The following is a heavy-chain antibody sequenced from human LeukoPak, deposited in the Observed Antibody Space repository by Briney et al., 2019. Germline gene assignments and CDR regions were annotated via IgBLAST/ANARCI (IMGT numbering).Heavy chain of an antibody. Sequence: ASVKVSCKASGYSFTNYDINWVRQATGQGLEWMGWMNPKSGDTGYSQKFQGRVFITRDTSINTAYMELSSLGSDDTAVYYCAKGGRGGAITLVRGVKGDYYYMDVWGKGTTVTISS. CDR3: AKGGRGGAITLVRGVKGDYYYMDV. V-gene: IGHV1-8*03. D-gene: IGHD3-10*01. CDR2: MNPKSGDT. CDR1: GYSFTNYD. J-gene: IGHJ6*03.